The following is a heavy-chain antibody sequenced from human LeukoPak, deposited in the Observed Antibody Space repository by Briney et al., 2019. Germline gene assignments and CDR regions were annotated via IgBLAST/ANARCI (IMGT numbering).Heavy chain of an antibody. D-gene: IGHD6-19*01. CDR2: IRSKAYGGTT. J-gene: IGHJ4*02. V-gene: IGHV3-49*04. CDR3: TRGWYRVY. CDR1: GFTFGDYA. Sequence: GGSLRLSCTASGFTFGDYAMSWVRQAPGKGLEGVGFIRSKAYGGTTEYAASVKGRFTISRDDSKSIAYLQMNSLKTEDTAVYYCTRGWYRVYWGQGTLVTVSS.